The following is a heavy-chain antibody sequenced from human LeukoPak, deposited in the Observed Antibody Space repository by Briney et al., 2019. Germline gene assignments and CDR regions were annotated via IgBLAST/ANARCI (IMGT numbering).Heavy chain of an antibody. Sequence: GGSLRLSCAASGFTFSSYGMHWVRQAPGKGLEWVAFIRHDGSNKYYADSVKGRFTISRDNSKNTLYLKMNSLRAEDTAVYYCAKGRYYYDSSGNFDYWGQGTLVTVSS. D-gene: IGHD3-22*01. CDR1: GFTFSSYG. CDR3: AKGRYYYDSSGNFDY. V-gene: IGHV3-30*02. J-gene: IGHJ4*02. CDR2: IRHDGSNK.